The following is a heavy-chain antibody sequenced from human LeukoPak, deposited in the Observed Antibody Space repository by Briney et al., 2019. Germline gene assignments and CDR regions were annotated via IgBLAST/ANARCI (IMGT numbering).Heavy chain of an antibody. Sequence: ASVKVSCKASGYTLTDYYMHWVRQAPGQGLEWMGWINPNSGGTDYAQKFQGRVTMTRDTSISTAYMELSRLRSDDTAVYYCARRAPQGAFDIWAQGTMVTVSP. CDR1: GYTLTDYY. CDR2: INPNSGGT. V-gene: IGHV1-2*02. CDR3: ARRAPQGAFDI. J-gene: IGHJ3*02.